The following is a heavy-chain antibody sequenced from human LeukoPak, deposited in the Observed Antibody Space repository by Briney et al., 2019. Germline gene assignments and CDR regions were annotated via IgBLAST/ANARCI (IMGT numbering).Heavy chain of an antibody. CDR2: IIPILGIA. J-gene: IGHJ4*02. CDR3: ASDCSSTSCYHYFDY. V-gene: IGHV1-69*04. Sequence: SVKVSCKASGGTFSSYAISWVRQAPGQGLEWMGRIIPILGIANYAQKFQGRVTITADKSTSTAHMELSSLRSEGTAVYYCASDCSSTSCYHYFDYWGQGTLVTVSS. CDR1: GGTFSSYA. D-gene: IGHD2-2*01.